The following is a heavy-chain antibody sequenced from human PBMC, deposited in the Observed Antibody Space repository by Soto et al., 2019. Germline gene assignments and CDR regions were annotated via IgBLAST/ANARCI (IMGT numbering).Heavy chain of an antibody. CDR3: ARVENIVVVPAAPNWFDP. J-gene: IGHJ5*02. CDR2: INHSGST. Sequence: SETLSLTCAVYGGSFSGYYWSWTRQPPGKGLEWIGEINHSGSTNYNPSLKSRVTISVDTSKNQFSLKLSSVTAADTAVYYCARVENIVVVPAAPNWFDPWGQGTLVTVSS. CDR1: GGSFSGYY. V-gene: IGHV4-34*01. D-gene: IGHD2-2*01.